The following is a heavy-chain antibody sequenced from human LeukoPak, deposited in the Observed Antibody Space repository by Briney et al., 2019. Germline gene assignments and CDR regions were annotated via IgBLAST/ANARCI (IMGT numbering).Heavy chain of an antibody. D-gene: IGHD3-22*01. CDR3: ARDENYDSSGSLFDY. CDR2: IKQDGSEK. J-gene: IGHJ4*02. V-gene: IGHV3-7*01. Sequence: PGGSLRLSCAASGFTFSSYWMSWVRQAPGKGLEWVANIKQDGSEKYYVDSVKGRFTISRDNAKNSLYLQMNSLRADDTAVYYCARDENYDSSGSLFDYWGQGTLVTVSS. CDR1: GFTFSSYW.